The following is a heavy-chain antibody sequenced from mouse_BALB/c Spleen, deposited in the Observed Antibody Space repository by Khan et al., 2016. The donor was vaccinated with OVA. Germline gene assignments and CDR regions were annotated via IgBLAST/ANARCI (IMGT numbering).Heavy chain of an antibody. CDR2: IDTYDSET. V-gene: IGHV1-52*01. CDR3: ARNPFAY. Sequence: QVQLQQPGTELVRPGTSVKLSCKASGYTFTSYWMNWIKQRPEQGLEWIGRIDTYDSETHYNQKFKDKATLTVDKSSNTAYMQLTSLTSEDSAVYYCARNPFAYWGQGTLVTVSA. CDR1: GYTFTSYW. J-gene: IGHJ3*01.